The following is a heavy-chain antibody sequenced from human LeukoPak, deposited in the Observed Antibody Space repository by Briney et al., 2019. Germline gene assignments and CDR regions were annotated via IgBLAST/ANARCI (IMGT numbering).Heavy chain of an antibody. CDR1: GGTFSSYA. CDR3: ARVPTVTIYYYYYYMDV. D-gene: IGHD4-11*01. Sequence: SVKVSCKVSGGTFSSYAISWVRQAPGQGLEWMGGIIPIFGTANYAQKFQGRVTITADESTSTAYMELSSLRSEDTAVYCCARVPTVTIYYYYYYMDVWGKGTAVTVSS. CDR2: IIPIFGTA. V-gene: IGHV1-69*13. J-gene: IGHJ6*03.